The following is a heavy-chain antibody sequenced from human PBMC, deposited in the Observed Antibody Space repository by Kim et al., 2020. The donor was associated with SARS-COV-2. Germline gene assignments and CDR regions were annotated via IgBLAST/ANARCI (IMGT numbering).Heavy chain of an antibody. CDR1: GGSISSSSYY. CDR2: IYYSGST. Sequence: SETLSLTCTVSGGSISSSSYYWGWIRQPPGKGLEWIGSIYYSGSTYYNPSLKSRVTISVDTSKNQFSLKLSSVTAADTAVYYCARHGGGSIVLVEYAAYFDYWGQGTLVTVSS. CDR3: ARHGGGSIVLVEYAAYFDY. V-gene: IGHV4-39*01. D-gene: IGHD2-8*02. J-gene: IGHJ4*02.